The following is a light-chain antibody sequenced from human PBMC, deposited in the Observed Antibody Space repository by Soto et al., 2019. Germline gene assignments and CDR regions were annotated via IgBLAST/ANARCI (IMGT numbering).Light chain of an antibody. CDR3: QQYGNSPRK. Sequence: EIVLTQSPGTLSLSPGERGTLSCRASQSVSSTYLAWYQQKPGQPPRLLIYDTSSRATGIPDRFSGSGSGTDFTLTISRLEPEDFAVYYCQQYGNSPRKFGQGTKVEIK. CDR2: DTS. V-gene: IGKV3-20*01. CDR1: QSVSSTY. J-gene: IGKJ1*01.